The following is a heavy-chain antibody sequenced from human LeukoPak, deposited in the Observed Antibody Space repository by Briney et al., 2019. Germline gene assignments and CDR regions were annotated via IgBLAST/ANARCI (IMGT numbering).Heavy chain of an antibody. CDR2: IYHSGST. J-gene: IGHJ6*02. Sequence: PSETLSLTCAVSGGSISSGGYSWSWIRQPPGKGLEWIGYIYHSGSTYYNPSLKSRVTISVDRSKNQFSLKLSSVTAADTAVYYCARDRVMVRGSYYYYYGMDVWGQGTTVTVSS. CDR3: ARDRVMVRGSYYYYYGMDV. CDR1: GGSISSGGYS. D-gene: IGHD3-10*01. V-gene: IGHV4-30-2*01.